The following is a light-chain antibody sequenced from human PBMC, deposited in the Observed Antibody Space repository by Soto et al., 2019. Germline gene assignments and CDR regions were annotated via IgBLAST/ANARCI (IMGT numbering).Light chain of an antibody. CDR3: QQYGSSPYT. Sequence: EIVLTQSPGTLSLSPGERATLSCRASQSVSSYYLAWYQQRPGQAPRLLISDTSNRATGIPDRFSVSGSGTDFTLTISRLEPEDFAVYYCQQYGSSPYTFGQGTKLEIK. V-gene: IGKV3-20*01. CDR1: QSVSSYY. J-gene: IGKJ2*01. CDR2: DTS.